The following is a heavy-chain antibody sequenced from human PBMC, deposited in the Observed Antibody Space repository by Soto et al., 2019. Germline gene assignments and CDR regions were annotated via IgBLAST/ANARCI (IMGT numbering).Heavy chain of an antibody. D-gene: IGHD2-2*01. CDR2: ISASSATI. V-gene: IGHV3-48*01. Sequence: EVQLVESGGGLVQPGGSLRLSCAASGFTFSTYAMTWVRQAPGKGPEWISYISASSATIYYADSVKGRFTISRDSAKNSLYLQMNGLSAVDTAVYYCVRVFSTYESFDFWGQGTLVTVSS. J-gene: IGHJ1*01. CDR3: VRVFSTYESFDF. CDR1: GFTFSTYA.